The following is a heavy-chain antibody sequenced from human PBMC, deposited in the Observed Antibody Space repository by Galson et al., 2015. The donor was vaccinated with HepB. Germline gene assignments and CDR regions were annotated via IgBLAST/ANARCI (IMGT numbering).Heavy chain of an antibody. CDR3: ARSNYYDSSGTYYYNGMDV. CDR1: GFTVSSNY. V-gene: IGHV3-66*01. J-gene: IGHJ6*02. CDR2: IHSGGST. Sequence: SLRLSCAASGFTVSSNYMSWVRQAPGKGLEWVSIIHSGGSTYYADSVKGRFTISRDNSKNTLYLQMNSLRAEDTAVYYCARSNYYDSSGTYYYNGMDVWGQGTTVTVSS. D-gene: IGHD3-22*01.